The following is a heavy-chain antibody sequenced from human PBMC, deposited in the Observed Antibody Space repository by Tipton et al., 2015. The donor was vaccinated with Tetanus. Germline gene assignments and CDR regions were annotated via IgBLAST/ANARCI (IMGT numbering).Heavy chain of an antibody. CDR3: ARANYDFPKKGPFDS. V-gene: IGHV4-61*01. D-gene: IGHD3-3*01. Sequence: TLSLTCTVSGGSVRSGSYYWNWIRQPPGKGLEWIGYISYSGSTNSNYSPKSRITISQDTSKNQFSLKLTSVTAADTAVYYCARANYDFPKKGPFDSWGQGTLVIVSS. CDR2: ISYSGST. J-gene: IGHJ4*02. CDR1: GGSVRSGSYY.